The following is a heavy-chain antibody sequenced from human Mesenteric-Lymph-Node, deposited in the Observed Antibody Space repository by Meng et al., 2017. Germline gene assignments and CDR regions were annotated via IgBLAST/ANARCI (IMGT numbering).Heavy chain of an antibody. CDR2: ILWKTGSV. V-gene: IGHV3-9*02. J-gene: IGHJ5*02. Sequence: GGSLRLSCVVSGISSDDYAMHWVRQTPEKGLEWVAGILWKTGSVGYGKSVKGRFTISRDFAKNSLFLQMTGLRTEDTAFYYCGKDLRPGGLDRLGQGNLVTVSS. CDR1: GISSDDYA. CDR3: GKDLRPGGLDR. D-gene: IGHD1-1*01.